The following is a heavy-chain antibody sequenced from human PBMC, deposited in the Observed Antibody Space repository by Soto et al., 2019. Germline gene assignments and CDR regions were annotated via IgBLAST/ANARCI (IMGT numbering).Heavy chain of an antibody. CDR2: IDSDGSRT. CDR1: GFTFSSYW. V-gene: IGHV3-74*01. CDR3: ARARPDLVVAVGETPGYYGMVV. D-gene: IGHD2-15*01. Sequence: EVQLVESGGGLIQPGGSLRLSCAASGFTFSSYWMHWVRQAPGKGLVWVSEIDSDGSRTNYADSVKGRFTISRDNAKNTLYLQWSSLRVGDTAVYYCARARPDLVVAVGETPGYYGMVVCGQGTTVTVSS. J-gene: IGHJ6*02.